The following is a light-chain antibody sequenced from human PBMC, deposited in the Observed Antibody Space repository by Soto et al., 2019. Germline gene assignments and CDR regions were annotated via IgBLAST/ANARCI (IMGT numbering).Light chain of an antibody. Sequence: QSALTQPASVSGSPGQSIAISYTGTSSDVGGYNYVPWYQQHPGKAPKLMVYDVSNRPSGVSNRFSGSKSGNTASLTISGLQAEDEADYYCSSYTSSSTYVFGTGTKLTVL. CDR2: DVS. CDR3: SSYTSSSTYV. CDR1: SSDVGGYNY. V-gene: IGLV2-14*01. J-gene: IGLJ1*01.